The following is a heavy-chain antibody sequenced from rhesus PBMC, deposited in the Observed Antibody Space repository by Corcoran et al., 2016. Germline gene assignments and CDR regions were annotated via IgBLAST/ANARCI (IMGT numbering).Heavy chain of an antibody. CDR3: ARGEWGSSYGLDS. D-gene: IGHD6-19*01. Sequence: QVQLQESGPGLVTPSETLSLTCAVSGYSISSGYDRGWLRQPPGMRLEWIGYIYDSRGSTNYNPPLKNRVTISKDTSKNQFSLKLSSVTAADTAVYYCARGEWGSSYGLDSWGQGVVVTVSS. J-gene: IGHJ6*01. CDR2: IYDSRGST. CDR1: GYSISSGYD. V-gene: IGHV4-127*01.